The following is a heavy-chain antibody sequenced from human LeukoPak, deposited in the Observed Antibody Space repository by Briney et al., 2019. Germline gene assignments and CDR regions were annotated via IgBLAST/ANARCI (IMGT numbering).Heavy chain of an antibody. Sequence: SETLSLTXTVSGGSISSYYWSWIRQPAGKGLEWIGRIYTSGSTNYNPSLKSRVTMSVDTSKNQFSLKLSSVTAADTAVYYCARDVGVYQLLYNWFDPWGQGTLVTVSS. D-gene: IGHD2-2*01. CDR2: IYTSGST. CDR3: ARDVGVYQLLYNWFDP. CDR1: GGSISSYY. J-gene: IGHJ5*02. V-gene: IGHV4-4*07.